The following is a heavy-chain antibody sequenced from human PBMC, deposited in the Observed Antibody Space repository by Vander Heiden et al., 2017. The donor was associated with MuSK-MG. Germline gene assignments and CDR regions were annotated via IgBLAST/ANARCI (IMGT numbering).Heavy chain of an antibody. D-gene: IGHD6-19*01. CDR1: GGSFSGYY. J-gene: IGHJ4*02. V-gene: IGHV4-34*01. CDR2: INHSGST. Sequence: QVQLQQWGAGLLKPSETLSLTCAVYGGSFSGYYWSWIRQPPGKGLEWIGEINHSGSTNDNPSLKSRVTISVDTSKNQFSLKLSSVTAADTAVYYCARGLSGWGFDYWGQGTLVTVSS. CDR3: ARGLSGWGFDY.